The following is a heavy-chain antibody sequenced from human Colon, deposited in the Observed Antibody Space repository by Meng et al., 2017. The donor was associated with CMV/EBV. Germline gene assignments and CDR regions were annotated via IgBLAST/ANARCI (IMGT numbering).Heavy chain of an antibody. CDR3: ARGGERGHQTLDP. Sequence: KASGDEFTGYYIHWVRQDPGQGLEWMGRVNLYSGGTDYAQNCQGRVTMTWDASISTAYMVLTWLTSDDTAIYYCARGGERGHQTLDPWGQGALVTVSS. CDR1: GDEFTGYY. CDR2: VNLYSGGT. J-gene: IGHJ5*02. D-gene: IGHD1-1*01. V-gene: IGHV1-2*06.